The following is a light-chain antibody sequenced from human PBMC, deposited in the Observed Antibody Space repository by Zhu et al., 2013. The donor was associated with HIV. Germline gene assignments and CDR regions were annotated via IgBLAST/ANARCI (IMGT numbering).Light chain of an antibody. Sequence: EVVLMQSPGTLSLSPGERATLSCRASQTVSYKHIAWYQQKPGQAPRLLIYGASSRAPGIPDRFSGGGSGTVFTLTITGLEPDDPAVYYCQHYGWSTPLTFGGGTKVEIK. CDR2: GAS. CDR3: QHYGWSTPLT. CDR1: QTVSYKH. J-gene: IGKJ4*01. V-gene: IGKV3-20*01.